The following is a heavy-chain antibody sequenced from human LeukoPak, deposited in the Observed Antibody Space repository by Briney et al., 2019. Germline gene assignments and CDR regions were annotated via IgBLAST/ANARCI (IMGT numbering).Heavy chain of an antibody. CDR1: GFTFSSSW. CDR3: AEDQQLQPFHY. J-gene: IGHJ4*02. Sequence: PGGSLRLSCAASGFTFSSSWMYWVRQAPGKGLVWVSRINNDGTTTTDADSVKGRFTISRDNAKNMLYLQMNSLRAEDTSVYYCAEDQQLQPFHYWGQGTLVTVSS. CDR2: INNDGTTT. D-gene: IGHD2-2*01. V-gene: IGHV3-74*01.